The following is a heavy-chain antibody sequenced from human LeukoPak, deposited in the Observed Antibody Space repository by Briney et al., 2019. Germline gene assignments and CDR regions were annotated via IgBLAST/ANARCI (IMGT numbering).Heavy chain of an antibody. CDR1: GGSFSGYY. CDR2: INHSGST. J-gene: IGHJ4*02. V-gene: IGHV4-34*01. CDR3: AGQDIVVVVLDY. D-gene: IGHD2-15*01. Sequence: SETLSLTCAVYGGSFSGYYWNWIRQPPGKGLEWIGEINHSGSTNYNPSLKSRVTISVDTSKNQFSLKLSSVTAADTAVYYCAGQDIVVVVLDYWGQGTLVTVSS.